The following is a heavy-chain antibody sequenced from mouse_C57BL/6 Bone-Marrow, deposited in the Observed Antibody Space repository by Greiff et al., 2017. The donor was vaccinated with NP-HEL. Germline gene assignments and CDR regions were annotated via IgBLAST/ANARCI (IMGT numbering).Heavy chain of an antibody. Sequence: QVQLQQPGAELVMPGASVKLSCKASGYTFTSYWMHWVKQRPGQGLEWIGEIDPSDSYTNYNQKFKGKSTLTVDKSSSTAYMQLSSLTSEDSAVYYCERPDYYGSSYDDWYFDVWGTGTTVTVSS. CDR3: ERPDYYGSSYDDWYFDV. J-gene: IGHJ1*03. D-gene: IGHD1-1*01. CDR2: IDPSDSYT. CDR1: GYTFTSYW. V-gene: IGHV1-69*01.